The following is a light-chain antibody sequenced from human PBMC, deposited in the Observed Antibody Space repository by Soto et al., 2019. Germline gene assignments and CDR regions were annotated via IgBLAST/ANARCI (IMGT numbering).Light chain of an antibody. V-gene: IGLV2-14*01. CDR3: CSYTSSSTGV. CDR2: EVS. Sequence: QSALTQPASVSGSPGQSITISCTGTSSDVGGYNHVSWYQQHPGKAPKLMVYEVSNRPSGVSNRFSGSKSGNTASLTISGLEAEDAAYYYCCSYTSSSTGVFGGGTKVTVL. J-gene: IGLJ3*02. CDR1: SSDVGGYNH.